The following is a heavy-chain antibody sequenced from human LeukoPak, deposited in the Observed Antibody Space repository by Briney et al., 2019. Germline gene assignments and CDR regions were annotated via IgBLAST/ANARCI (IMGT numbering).Heavy chain of an antibody. CDR2: IYYSGST. V-gene: IGHV4-30-4*08. J-gene: IGHJ5*02. Sequence: SETLSLTCAVYGGSFSGYYWSWIRQPPGKGLEWIGYIYYSGSTYYNPSLKSRVTISVDTSKNQFSLKLSSVTAADTAVYYCARGFGLYDFRGPSNWFDPWGQGTLVTVSS. D-gene: IGHD3-3*01. CDR3: ARGFGLYDFRGPSNWFDP. CDR1: GGSFSGYY.